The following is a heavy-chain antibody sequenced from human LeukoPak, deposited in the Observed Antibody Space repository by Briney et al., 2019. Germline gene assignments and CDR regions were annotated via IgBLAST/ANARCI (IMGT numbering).Heavy chain of an antibody. CDR3: ARESIVGAIWFDP. CDR1: GYTFTGYY. D-gene: IGHD1-26*01. V-gene: IGHV1-2*02. J-gene: IGHJ5*02. Sequence: ASVKVSCKASGYTFTGYYTHWVRQAPGQGLEWMGWINPNSGGTNYAQKFQGRVTMTRDTSISTAYMELSRLRSDDTAVYYCARESIVGAIWFDPWGQGTLVTVSS. CDR2: INPNSGGT.